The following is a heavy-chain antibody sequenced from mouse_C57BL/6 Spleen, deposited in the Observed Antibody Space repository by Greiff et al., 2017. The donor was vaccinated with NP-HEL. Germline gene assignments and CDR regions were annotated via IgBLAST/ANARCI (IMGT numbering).Heavy chain of an antibody. CDR1: GYTFTSYW. V-gene: IGHV1-64*01. D-gene: IGHD2-4*01. CDR2: IHPNSGRT. CDR3: ARTYDYDGPSYWYFDV. Sequence: VQLQQPGAELVKPGASVKLSCKASGYTFTSYWMHWVKQRPGQGLEWIGMIHPNSGRTNYNEKFKSKATLTVDKSSSTAYMQLSSLTSEDSAVYYCARTYDYDGPSYWYFDVWGTGTTVTVSS. J-gene: IGHJ1*03.